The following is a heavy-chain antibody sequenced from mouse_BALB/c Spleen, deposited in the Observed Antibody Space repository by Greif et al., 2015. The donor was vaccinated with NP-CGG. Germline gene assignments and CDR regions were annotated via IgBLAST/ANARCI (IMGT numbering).Heavy chain of an antibody. J-gene: IGHJ4*01. CDR3: ARRTVTEAMDY. CDR2: IYPGSGNT. V-gene: IGHV1-84*02. CDR1: GYTFTDYY. Sequence: QVKLQQSGPELVKTGASVKISCKASGYTFTDYYINWVKQKPGQGLEWIGWIYPGSGNTKYNEKFKGKATLTVDTSSSTAYMQFSSLTSEDTAVYFCARRTVTEAMDYWGQGTSVPVSS. D-gene: IGHD2-13*01.